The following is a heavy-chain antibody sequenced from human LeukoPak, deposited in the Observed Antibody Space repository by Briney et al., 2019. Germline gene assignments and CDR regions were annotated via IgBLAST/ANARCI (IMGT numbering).Heavy chain of an antibody. CDR3: ARDHRVATPLRPYYYDSSGYYPDY. CDR1: GYTFTSYY. V-gene: IGHV1-46*01. J-gene: IGHJ4*02. Sequence: ASVKVSCKASGYTFTSYYMHWVRQAPGQGLEWMGIINPSGGSTSYAQKFQGRVTMTRDTSTSTVCMELSSLRSEDTAVYYCARDHRVATPLRPYYYDSSGYYPDYWGQGTLVTVSS. D-gene: IGHD3-22*01. CDR2: INPSGGST.